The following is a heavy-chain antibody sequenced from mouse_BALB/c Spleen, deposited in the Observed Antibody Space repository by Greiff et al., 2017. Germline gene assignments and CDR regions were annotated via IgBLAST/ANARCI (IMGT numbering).Heavy chain of an antibody. CDR2: IWAGGST. D-gene: IGHD1-1*01. CDR3: ARDHDYGSSYGYFDV. J-gene: IGHJ1*01. CDR1: GFSLTSYG. Sequence: VHLVESGPGLVAPSQSLSITCTVSGFSLTSYGVHWVRQPPGKGLEWLGVIWAGGSTNYNSALMSRLSISKDNSKSQVFLKMNSLQTDDTAMYYCARDHDYGSSYGYFDVWGAGTTVTVSS. V-gene: IGHV2-9*02.